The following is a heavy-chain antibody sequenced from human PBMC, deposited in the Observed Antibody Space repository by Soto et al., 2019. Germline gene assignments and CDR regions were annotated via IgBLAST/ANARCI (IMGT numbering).Heavy chain of an antibody. D-gene: IGHD5-12*01. CDR1: GFTFSSYG. CDR3: VRAAGYSGNDYVYYYGMDV. J-gene: IGHJ6*02. V-gene: IGHV3-33*01. CDR2: VWYDGGNK. Sequence: QVQLVESGGGVVQPGRSLRLSCAASGFTFSSYGMHWVRQAPGKGLEWVALVWYDGGNKYYADSVKGRFTISRDNSKNALYLERNGLRDEDTAVYYCVRAAGYSGNDYVYYYGMDVWGQGTTVTVSS.